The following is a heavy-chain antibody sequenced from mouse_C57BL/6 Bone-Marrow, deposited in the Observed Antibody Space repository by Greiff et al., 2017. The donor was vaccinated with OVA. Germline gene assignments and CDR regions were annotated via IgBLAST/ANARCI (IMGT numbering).Heavy chain of an antibody. CDR3: THYYSAYFDY. J-gene: IGHJ2*01. CDR2: IDPENGDT. D-gene: IGHD1-1*01. V-gene: IGHV14-4*01. Sequence: EVQLKESGAELVRPGASVKLSCTASGFNIKDDYMHWVKQRPEQGLEWIGWIDPENGDTEYASKFQGKATITADTSSNTAYLQLSSLTSEDTAVYYCTHYYSAYFDYWGQGTTLTVSS. CDR1: GFNIKDDY.